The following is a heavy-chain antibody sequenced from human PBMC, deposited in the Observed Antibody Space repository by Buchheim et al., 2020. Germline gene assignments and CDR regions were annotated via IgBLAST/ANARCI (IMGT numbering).Heavy chain of an antibody. V-gene: IGHV3-15*01. CDR1: GFTFSNAW. CDR2: IKSKTDGGTT. J-gene: IGHJ4*02. Sequence: EVQLVESGGGLVKPGGSLRLSCAASGFTFSNAWMSWVRQAPGKGLEWVVRIKSKTDGGTTDYAAPVKGRFTISRDDSKNTLYLQMNSLKTEDTAVYYCTPAYTVPAAPKFVYWGQGTL. D-gene: IGHD2-2*01. CDR3: TPAYTVPAAPKFVY.